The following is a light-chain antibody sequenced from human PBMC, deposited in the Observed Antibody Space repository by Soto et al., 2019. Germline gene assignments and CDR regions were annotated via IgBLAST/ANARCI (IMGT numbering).Light chain of an antibody. CDR3: QQYNNWPRT. J-gene: IGKJ1*01. V-gene: IGKV3-15*01. CDR1: QSVSNN. CDR2: GAS. Sequence: EVVMTQSPVTLSVSPGERATLSCRASQSVSNNLAWYQHKPGQPPSLLIYGASTRATGIPARFSGSGSGTEFTLTISGLQSEDFAVYYCQQYNNWPRTFGQGTKVEVK.